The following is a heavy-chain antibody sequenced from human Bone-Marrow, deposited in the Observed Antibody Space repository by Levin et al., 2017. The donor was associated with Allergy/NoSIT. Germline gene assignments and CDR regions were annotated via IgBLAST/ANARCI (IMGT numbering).Heavy chain of an antibody. CDR2: ISWHSRTI. J-gene: IGHJ6*02. D-gene: IGHD1-14*01. CDR1: AFSFEDYA. Sequence: GGSLRLSCAASAFSFEDYAMHWVRQVPGKGLEWVSGISWHSRTIGYADSVQGRFTISRDNAKKSLYLQMNSLRPEDTALYYCAKDSMPEKASPSYSFYGLDVWGRGTTVTVSS. CDR3: AKDSMPEKASPSYSFYGLDV. V-gene: IGHV3-9*01.